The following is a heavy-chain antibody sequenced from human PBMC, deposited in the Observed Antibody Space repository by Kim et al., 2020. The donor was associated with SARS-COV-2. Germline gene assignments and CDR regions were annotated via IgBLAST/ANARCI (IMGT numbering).Heavy chain of an antibody. V-gene: IGHV3-9*01. CDR1: GFTFDDYA. Sequence: GGSLRLSCAASGFTFDDYAMHWVRQAPGKGLEWVSGISWNSGSIGYADSVKGLFTISRDNAKNSLYLQMNSLRAEDTALYYCAKGSGYEIATYMDVWGQGTTVTVSS. D-gene: IGHD5-12*01. J-gene: IGHJ6*02. CDR2: ISWNSGSI. CDR3: AKGSGYEIATYMDV.